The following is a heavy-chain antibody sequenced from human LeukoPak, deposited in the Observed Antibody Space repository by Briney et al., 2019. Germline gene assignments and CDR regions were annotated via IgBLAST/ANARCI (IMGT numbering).Heavy chain of an antibody. D-gene: IGHD3-10*01. Sequence: PGGSLRLSCAASGFSFSSYEMNWVRQAPGKGLEWVSYIGANSAIYYADSVKGRFTISRDNAKNSLSLQMNSLRDDDTAVYYCAREGYYGAFDIWGQGTMVTVSS. J-gene: IGHJ3*02. CDR3: AREGYYGAFDI. CDR2: IGANSAI. CDR1: GFSFSSYE. V-gene: IGHV3-48*03.